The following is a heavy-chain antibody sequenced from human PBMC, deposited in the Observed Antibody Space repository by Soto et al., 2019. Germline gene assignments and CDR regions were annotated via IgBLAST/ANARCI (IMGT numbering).Heavy chain of an antibody. CDR1: GYTLISYL. Sequence: ASVTVSCTASGYTLISYLIHWIRQAPGQRPEWMGWINAGNGHTKYSQKLQGRVTMTTDTSTSTAYMELRSLRSDDTAVYYCARDFMITFGGVIVLNGYYYYGMDVWGQGTTVTVSS. CDR3: ARDFMITFGGVIVLNGYYYYGMDV. V-gene: IGHV1-3*01. D-gene: IGHD3-16*02. CDR2: INAGNGHT. J-gene: IGHJ6*02.